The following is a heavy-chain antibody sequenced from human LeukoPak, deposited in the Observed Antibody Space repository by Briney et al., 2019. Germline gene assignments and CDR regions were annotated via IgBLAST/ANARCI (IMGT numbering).Heavy chain of an antibody. J-gene: IGHJ4*02. CDR3: AKANSNYYPEY. CDR2: IDGSGYTS. V-gene: IGHV3-23*01. Sequence: PGGSLRLSCTASGFTFSTYAMSWVRQAPGKGLDWVSPIDGSGYTSYYADSVKGRFTISRDNSKNTLFLQMNGLRAEDTAIYYCAKANSNYYPEYWGQGTLVTVSS. CDR1: GFTFSTYA. D-gene: IGHD4-11*01.